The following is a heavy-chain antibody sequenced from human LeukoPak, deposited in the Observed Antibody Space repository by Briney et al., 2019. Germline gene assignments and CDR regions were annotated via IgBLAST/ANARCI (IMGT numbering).Heavy chain of an antibody. CDR2: INHSGST. V-gene: IGHV4-34*01. Sequence: SETLSLTCAVYGGSFSGYYWSWIRQPPGKGLEWIGEINHSGSTNYDPSLKSRGTVSVDTSKNQFSLKLSSVTAADTAVYYCARTNSDGSGTYYKNRYYGMDVGGKGTTVTVAS. D-gene: IGHD3-10*01. J-gene: IGHJ6*04. CDR1: GGSFSGYY. CDR3: ARTNSDGSGTYYKNRYYGMDV.